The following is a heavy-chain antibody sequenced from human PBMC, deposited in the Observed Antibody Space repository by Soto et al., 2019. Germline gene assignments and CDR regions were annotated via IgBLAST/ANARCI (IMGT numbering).Heavy chain of an antibody. V-gene: IGHV4-59*01. CDR2: MYNTGST. Sequence: PSETLSLTCTVAGGSISGDYWRWMRQPPGKGLEWIGYMYNTGSTVYNPSFKSRVTISVDTSKNQFSLKLNSVTAADTAVYYCGRDLWGYCGTDCYPLDVWGQGTTVT. CDR1: GGSISGDY. D-gene: IGHD2-21*02. J-gene: IGHJ6*02. CDR3: GRDLWGYCGTDCYPLDV.